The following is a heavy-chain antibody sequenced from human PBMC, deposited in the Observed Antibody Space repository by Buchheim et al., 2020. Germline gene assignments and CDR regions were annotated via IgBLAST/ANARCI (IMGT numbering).Heavy chain of an antibody. CDR2: ISYDGSNK. J-gene: IGHJ5*02. D-gene: IGHD6-6*01. V-gene: IGHV3-30-3*01. Sequence: QVQLVESGGGVVQPGRSLRLSCAASGFTFSSYAMHWVRQAPGKGLEWVAVISYDGSNKYYADYVKGRFTISRDNSKNTLYLQMNSLGAEDTAVYYCARDSFPSSSSSEYNWFDPWGQGTL. CDR3: ARDSFPSSSSSEYNWFDP. CDR1: GFTFSSYA.